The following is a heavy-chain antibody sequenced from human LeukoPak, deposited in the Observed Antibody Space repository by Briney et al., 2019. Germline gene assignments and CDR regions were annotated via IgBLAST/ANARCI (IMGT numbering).Heavy chain of an antibody. J-gene: IGHJ4*02. CDR2: IRNKANSYTT. V-gene: IGHV3-72*01. CDR3: ARGFSYGSRVLFDY. D-gene: IGHD5-18*01. Sequence: PGGSLRLSCAASGFTFSDHYFDWVRQAPGKGLEWVGRIRNKANSYTTEYAASVKGRFPISRDDSKDSLYLQMSSLKTEDTAVYFCARGFSYGSRVLFDYWGQGTLVTVSS. CDR1: GFTFSDHY.